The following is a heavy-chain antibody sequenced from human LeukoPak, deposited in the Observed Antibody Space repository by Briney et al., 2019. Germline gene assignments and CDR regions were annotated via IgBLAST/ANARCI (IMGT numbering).Heavy chain of an antibody. CDR1: GDSIRSYY. J-gene: IGHJ5*02. D-gene: IGHD3-10*01. Sequence: SETLSLTCTVSGDSIRSYYWSWIRQPPGKGLEWIGYIYYSGSTNYNPSLKSRVTTSVDTSKNQFSLRLSSVTAADTAVYYCARETSGRFDPWGQGALVTVSS. V-gene: IGHV4-59*01. CDR3: ARETSGRFDP. CDR2: IYYSGST.